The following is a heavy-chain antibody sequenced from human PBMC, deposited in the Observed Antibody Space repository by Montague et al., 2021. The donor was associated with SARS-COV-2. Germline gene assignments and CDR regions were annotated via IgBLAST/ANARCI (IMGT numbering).Heavy chain of an antibody. CDR3: ARDTDSGSYWDAFDI. CDR2: ISIDGSGT. Sequence: SLRLSCAASGFTFSSYCMHWVRQAPGKGLVWVSRISIDGSGTTYADSVKGRFTISTDNAKNTLYLQMNSLRAEDTAVYYCARDTDSGSYWDAFDIWGQGTMVTVSS. J-gene: IGHJ3*02. D-gene: IGHD1-26*01. V-gene: IGHV3-74*01. CDR1: GFTFSSYC.